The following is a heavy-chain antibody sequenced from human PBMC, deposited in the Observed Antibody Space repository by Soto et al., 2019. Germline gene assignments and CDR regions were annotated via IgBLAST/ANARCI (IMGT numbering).Heavy chain of an antibody. V-gene: IGHV4-39*01. CDR1: GGSISSSSYY. CDR2: IYYSGST. J-gene: IGHJ5*02. Sequence: QLQLQESGPGLVKPSETLSLTCTVSGGSISSSSYYWGWIRQPPGKGLEWIGSIYYSGSTYYNPSLKSRVTISVDTSKNQFSLKLSSVTAADTAVYYCARHPFSTPVTTPPQNWFDPWGQGTLVTVSS. D-gene: IGHD4-17*01. CDR3: ARHPFSTPVTTPPQNWFDP.